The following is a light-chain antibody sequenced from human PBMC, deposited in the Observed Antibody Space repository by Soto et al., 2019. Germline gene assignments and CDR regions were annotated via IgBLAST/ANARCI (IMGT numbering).Light chain of an antibody. CDR1: SSNIGSNY. J-gene: IGLJ1*01. Sequence: QSVLTQPPSASGTPGQRVTISCSGSSSNIGSNYVYWYQQLPGTAPKLLIYGISNRPSGVPDRFSGSKSGTSASLAITGLQAEDEADYYCQSYGSSLSGFYVFGTGTRSPS. CDR3: QSYGSSLSGFYV. CDR2: GIS. V-gene: IGLV1-40*01.